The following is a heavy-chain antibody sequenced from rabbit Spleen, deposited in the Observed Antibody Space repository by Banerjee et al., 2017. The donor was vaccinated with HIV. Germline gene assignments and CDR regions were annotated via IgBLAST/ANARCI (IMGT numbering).Heavy chain of an antibody. D-gene: IGHD1-1*01. CDR1: GIDFSSSDY. CDR3: ARDLLGVIGWNFYL. Sequence: QLEESGGGLVKPGGTLTLTCKVSGIDFSSSDYICWVRQAPGKGLEWISCIAGSSSGFTYSATWAKGRFTISRTSSTTVTLRMTSLTAADRATYFCARDLLGVIGWNFYLWGPGTLVTVS. CDR2: IAGSSSGFT. V-gene: IGHV1S45*01. J-gene: IGHJ4*01.